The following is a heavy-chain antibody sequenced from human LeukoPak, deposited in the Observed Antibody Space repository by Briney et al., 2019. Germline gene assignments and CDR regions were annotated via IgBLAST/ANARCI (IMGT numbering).Heavy chain of an antibody. Sequence: SETLSLTCTVSGGSISSYYRSWIRQPPGKGLEWIGYIYYSGSTNYNPSLKSRVTISVDASKNQFSLKLSSVTAADTAVYYCARFLYSSSYAFDIWGQGTMVTVSS. V-gene: IGHV4-59*01. CDR3: ARFLYSSSYAFDI. D-gene: IGHD6-13*01. CDR1: GGSISSYY. CDR2: IYYSGST. J-gene: IGHJ3*02.